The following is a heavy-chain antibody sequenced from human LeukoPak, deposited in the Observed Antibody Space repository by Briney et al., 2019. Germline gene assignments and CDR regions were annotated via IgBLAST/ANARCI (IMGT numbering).Heavy chain of an antibody. D-gene: IGHD5-24*01. CDR2: INPSRGST. CDR1: GYTFTSYY. V-gene: IGHV1-46*01. J-gene: IGHJ4*02. CDR3: AREVEMATITYFDY. Sequence: ASVKVSCKASGYTFTSYYMSWVRQAPGQGLEWMGIINPSRGSTSYAQKFQGRVTMTRDTSTSTVYMELSSLRSEDTDVYYCAREVEMATITYFDYWGQGTLVTVSS.